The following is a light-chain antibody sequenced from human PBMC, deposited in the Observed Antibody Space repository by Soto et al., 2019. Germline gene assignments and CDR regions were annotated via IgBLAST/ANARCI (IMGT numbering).Light chain of an antibody. V-gene: IGKV2-28*01. CDR3: MQALQSLT. CDR1: QSLLYNNTYNY. J-gene: IGKJ5*01. CDR2: FGS. Sequence: EMGMTQSPLTLPVTPGEPASISCRSSQSLLYNNTYNYLDWYVQKPGQSPQLLIYFGSNRAPGVPDRFSGSGSGTDFTLKINRVEAEDVGTYYCMQALQSLTFGQGTRLEIK.